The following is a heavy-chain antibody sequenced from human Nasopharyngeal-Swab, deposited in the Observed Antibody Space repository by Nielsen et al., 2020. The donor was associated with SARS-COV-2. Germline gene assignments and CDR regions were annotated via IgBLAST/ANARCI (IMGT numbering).Heavy chain of an antibody. D-gene: IGHD4-23*01. J-gene: IGHJ4*02. CDR3: AGGNSADH. V-gene: IGHV3-33*03. Sequence: GESLKISCTASGFTFSNYDIHWLRQTPGKGLEWVAVMWYAGSSERYADSVKGRFTISRDISKNTLYLQMNSLRAEDTAVYYCAGGNSADHWGQGTLVTVSS. CDR1: GFTFSNYD. CDR2: MWYAGSSE.